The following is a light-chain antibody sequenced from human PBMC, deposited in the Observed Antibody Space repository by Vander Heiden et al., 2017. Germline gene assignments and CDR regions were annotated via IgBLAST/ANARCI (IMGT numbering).Light chain of an antibody. CDR2: DVS. Sequence: ALTPPRPVSGSPGPSVTISCTGTSSDVGGYNYVSWYQQHPGKAPKLMIYDVSKRPSGVPDRFSGSKSGNTASLTISGLQAEDEADYYCCSYAGSYSWVFGGGTKLTVL. V-gene: IGLV2-11*01. CDR1: SSDVGGYNY. J-gene: IGLJ3*02. CDR3: CSYAGSYSWV.